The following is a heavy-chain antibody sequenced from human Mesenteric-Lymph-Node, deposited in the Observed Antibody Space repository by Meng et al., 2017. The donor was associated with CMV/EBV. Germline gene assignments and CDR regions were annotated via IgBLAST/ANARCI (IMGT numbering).Heavy chain of an antibody. CDR2: IWDDGSNE. CDR3: ARDGGYSGYDYSFDY. V-gene: IGHV3-33*01. D-gene: IGHD5-12*01. J-gene: IGHJ4*02. CDR1: GFTFSNYG. Sequence: SGFTFSNYGMHWVREAPGKGLGWVAVIWDDGSNEYYVDSVKGRFTISRDNSKNTLYLQMNSLRAEDTAVYYCARDGGYSGYDYSFDYWGQGTLVTVSS.